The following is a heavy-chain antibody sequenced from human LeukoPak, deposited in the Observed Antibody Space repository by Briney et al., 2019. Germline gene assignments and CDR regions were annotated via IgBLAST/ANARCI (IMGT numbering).Heavy chain of an antibody. J-gene: IGHJ4*02. CDR1: GFNFNTYV. V-gene: IGHV3-48*02. Sequence: GGSLRLSCAASGFNFNTYVMNWVRQAPGKRLDWISYSSSSSSTIYYADSVRGRFSISRDNAKNSVYLEMNSPGDEDTAFYYCTRVGGFQLPKFDYWGRGTLVTVSS. CDR3: TRVGGFQLPKFDY. CDR2: SSSSSSTI. D-gene: IGHD3-16*01.